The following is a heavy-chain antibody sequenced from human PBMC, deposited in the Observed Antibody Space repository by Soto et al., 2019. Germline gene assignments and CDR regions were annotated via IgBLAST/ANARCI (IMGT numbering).Heavy chain of an antibody. J-gene: IGHJ6*02. Sequence: SVKVSCKASGGTFSSYAISWVRQAPGQGLEWMGGIIPIFGTANYAQKFQGRVTITADESTSTAYMELSSLRSEDTAVYYCGQTYSFSSGEYYYYGMDVSGQRTKLTVS. CDR3: GQTYSFSSGEYYYYGMDV. V-gene: IGHV1-69*13. D-gene: IGHD3-10*01. CDR1: GGTFSSYA. CDR2: IIPIFGTA.